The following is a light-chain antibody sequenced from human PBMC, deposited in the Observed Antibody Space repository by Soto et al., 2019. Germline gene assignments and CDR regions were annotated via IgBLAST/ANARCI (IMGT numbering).Light chain of an antibody. J-gene: IGLJ1*01. V-gene: IGLV2-14*01. CDR2: DVS. CDR1: SSDVGGYNY. Sequence: SALTQPASVSRSPGQSITISCTETSSDVGGYNYVSWYQQHPGKAPKLMIYDVSNRPSGVSNRFSGSKSGNTASLTISGLQAEDEADYYCSSYTSSSTQVFGTGTKVTVL. CDR3: SSYTSSSTQV.